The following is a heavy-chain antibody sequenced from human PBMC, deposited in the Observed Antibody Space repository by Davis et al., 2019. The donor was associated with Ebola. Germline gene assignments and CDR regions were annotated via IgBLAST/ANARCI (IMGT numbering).Heavy chain of an antibody. D-gene: IGHD1-26*01. CDR1: GFTFSNAW. CDR3: TAGVGATDHDF. Sequence: PGGSLRLSCATSGFTFSNAWMSWVRQAPGKGLEWVGRIKSKKDGGATDYAAPVKGRFSISREDAETTLDLQMNSLLSEDTAVYYCTAGVGATDHDFWGQGTLVTVSS. J-gene: IGHJ4*02. V-gene: IGHV3-15*01. CDR2: IKSKKDGGAT.